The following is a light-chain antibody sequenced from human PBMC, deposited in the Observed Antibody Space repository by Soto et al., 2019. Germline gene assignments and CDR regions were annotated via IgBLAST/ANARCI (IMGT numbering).Light chain of an antibody. CDR2: GAS. Sequence: EIVMTQSPATLSVSPGERATLSCRASQSVSSNLAWYQQKPGQAPRLLIYGASTRAPGIPARCSGSGSGTEFTLTISSLQSEDFAVYYCQQYNNWPLLTFGRGTKVEIK. CDR1: QSVSSN. CDR3: QQYNNWPLLT. V-gene: IGKV3-15*01. J-gene: IGKJ4*01.